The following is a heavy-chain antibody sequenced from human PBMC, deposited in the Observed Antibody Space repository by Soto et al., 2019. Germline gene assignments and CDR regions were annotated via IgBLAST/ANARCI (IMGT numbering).Heavy chain of an antibody. CDR3: ARVRYSSGWLFDY. J-gene: IGHJ4*02. Sequence: GGSLRLSCAASGFTFSSYDMHWVRQATGKGLEWVSAICTAGDTYYTGSVKGRFTISRENAKNSLYLQMNSLRDGDTAVYYGARVRYSSGWLFDYWGQGTLVTVSS. CDR1: GFTFSSYD. CDR2: ICTAGDT. D-gene: IGHD6-19*01. V-gene: IGHV3-13*01.